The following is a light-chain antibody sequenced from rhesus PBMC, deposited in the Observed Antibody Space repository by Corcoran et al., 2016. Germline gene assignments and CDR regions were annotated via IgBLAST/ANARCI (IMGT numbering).Light chain of an antibody. CDR2: KAS. V-gene: IGKV1-21*01. J-gene: IGKJ3*01. Sequence: DIQMTQSPSSLSASVGDKVTITCRASQDISRWLAWYQQKPGRAPKLLIYKASNLQRGVPSRFSGSGAGTDCTLTIRSLQPADFASYYCLQYDKRPFTFGPGTKLEIK. CDR1: QDISRW. CDR3: LQYDKRPFT.